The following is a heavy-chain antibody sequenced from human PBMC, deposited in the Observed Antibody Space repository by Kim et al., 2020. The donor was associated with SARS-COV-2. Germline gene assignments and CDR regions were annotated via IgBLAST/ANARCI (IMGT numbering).Heavy chain of an antibody. CDR1: GFTFSSYG. CDR2: ISYDGSNK. Sequence: GGSLRLSCAASGFTFSSYGMHWVRQAPGKGLEWVAVISYDGSNKYYADSVKGRFTISRDNSKNTLYLQMNSLRAEDTAVYYCARDFRCSSTSCSSLSDYYYYGMDVWGQGTTVTVSS. CDR3: ARDFRCSSTSCSSLSDYYYYGMDV. D-gene: IGHD2-2*01. J-gene: IGHJ6*02. V-gene: IGHV3-33*05.